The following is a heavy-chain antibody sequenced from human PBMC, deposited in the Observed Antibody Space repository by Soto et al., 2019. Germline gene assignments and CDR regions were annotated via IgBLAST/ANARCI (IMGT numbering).Heavy chain of an antibody. J-gene: IGHJ3*01. CDR3: ASDDGSSWWSPAGSSIDAFDY. CDR2: IIPIFGTA. V-gene: IGHV1-69*01. D-gene: IGHD6-13*01. Sequence: QVQLVQSGAEVKKPGSSVKVSCKASGGTFSSYAISWVRQAPGQGLEWMGGIIPIFGTANYAQKFQGRVTMPADASTSTAYLEVSSMRSEDPAVNYCASDDGSSWWSPAGSSIDAFDYWGQGTMVTVSS. CDR1: GGTFSSYA.